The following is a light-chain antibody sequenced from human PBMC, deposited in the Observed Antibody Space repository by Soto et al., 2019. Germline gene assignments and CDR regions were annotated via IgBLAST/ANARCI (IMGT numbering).Light chain of an antibody. CDR3: QQRSNWPT. Sequence: EVVLTQSPATLSLSPGDRATLSCRASQRVSGYLAWYQQKPGQAPRLLIYHTSHRAPGIPARFSGSGSGTEFPLTISSLEPEDFAVYYCQQRSNWPTFGGGTKVEI. V-gene: IGKV3-11*01. CDR1: QRVSGY. J-gene: IGKJ4*01. CDR2: HTS.